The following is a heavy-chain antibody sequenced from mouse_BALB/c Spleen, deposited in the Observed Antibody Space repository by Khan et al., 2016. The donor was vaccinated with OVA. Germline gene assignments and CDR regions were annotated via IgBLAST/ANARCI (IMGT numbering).Heavy chain of an antibody. D-gene: IGHD1-1*02. CDR1: GYAFTDFL. CDR2: INPGGGDT. Sequence: QVRLQQSGAELVRPGTSVKVSCKASGYAFTDFLIEWLQQRPGQGLEWIGLINPGGGDTNYNEKFKGKATLTANKSSSTAHLQLSSLTSDDSAVYFCARGGYGSWAYWGQGTLVTVSA. V-gene: IGHV1-54*01. J-gene: IGHJ3*01. CDR3: ARGGYGSWAY.